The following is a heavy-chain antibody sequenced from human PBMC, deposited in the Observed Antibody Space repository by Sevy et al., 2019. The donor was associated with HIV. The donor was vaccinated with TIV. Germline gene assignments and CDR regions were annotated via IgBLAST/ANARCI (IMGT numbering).Heavy chain of an antibody. Sequence: GGSLRLSCAASGFTVSSNYMSWVRQAPGKGLEWVSVIYSGGSTYYADSVKGRFTISRDNSKNTLYLQMNSLRAEDTAVYYCARARDYYDSSGYYRYFDYWGQGTRVTVSS. CDR3: ARARDYYDSSGYYRYFDY. CDR1: GFTVSSNY. V-gene: IGHV3-53*01. D-gene: IGHD3-22*01. J-gene: IGHJ4*02. CDR2: IYSGGST.